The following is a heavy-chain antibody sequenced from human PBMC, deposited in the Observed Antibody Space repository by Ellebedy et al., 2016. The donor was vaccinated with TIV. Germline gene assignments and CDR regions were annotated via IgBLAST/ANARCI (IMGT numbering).Heavy chain of an antibody. J-gene: IGHJ3*02. Sequence: SGPTLVXPTQTLTLTCTFSGVSLSSNGVGVGWIRQPPGEALEWLAVIFWNDARRYSPSLKSRLTISRDTSKNQVVLTLINMGPVDTGTYYCAHRQTIPIYGIISYRNAFDIWGQGTVVSVSS. CDR3: AHRQTIPIYGIISYRNAFDI. V-gene: IGHV2-5*01. CDR2: IFWNDAR. CDR1: GVSLSSNGVG. D-gene: IGHD3-3*01.